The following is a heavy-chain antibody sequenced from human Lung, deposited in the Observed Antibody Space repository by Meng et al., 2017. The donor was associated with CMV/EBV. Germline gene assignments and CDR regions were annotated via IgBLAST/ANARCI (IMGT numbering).Heavy chain of an antibody. CDR1: GFNFVDYA. CDR3: TTGGGGSHGYPYYFDY. CDR2: IRSEGYGGTR. J-gene: IGHJ4*02. Sequence: SCTASGFNFVDYAMSWVRQAPGKGPEWLGFIRSEGYGGTREYAASVKGRFTISRDDSKSIAYLQMDNLNTEDTALYYCTTGGGGSHGYPYYFDYXGQGXLVTVSS. D-gene: IGHD5-18*01. V-gene: IGHV3-49*04.